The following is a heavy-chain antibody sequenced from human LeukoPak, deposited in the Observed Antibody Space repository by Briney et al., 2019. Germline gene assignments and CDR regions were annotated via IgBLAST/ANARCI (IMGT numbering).Heavy chain of an antibody. V-gene: IGHV4-34*01. J-gene: IGHJ5*02. CDR2: INHSGST. CDR3: ARLRLCSCTSCYSLSP. D-gene: IGHD2-2*01. Sequence: SETLSLTCAVYGGSFSGYYWSWIRQPPGKGLEWIGEINHSGSTNYNPSLKSRVTISVDTSKNQFSLKLSSVTAADTAVYYCARLRLCSCTSCYSLSPWGQGTLVTVSS. CDR1: GGSFSGYY.